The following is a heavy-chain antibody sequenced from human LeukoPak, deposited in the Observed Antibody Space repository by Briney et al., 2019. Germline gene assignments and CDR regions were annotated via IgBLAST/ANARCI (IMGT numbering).Heavy chain of an antibody. CDR1: GYTFTGYY. CDR3: ARGRQQLVPMYWFDP. V-gene: IGHV1-2*02. CDR2: INPNSGGT. D-gene: IGHD6-13*01. Sequence: ASVKVSCKASGYTFTGYYMHWVRQAPGQGLEWMGWINPNSGGTNYAQKFQGRVTMTRDTSISTAYMELSRLRSDDTAVYYCARGRQQLVPMYWFDPWGQGTLVTVSS. J-gene: IGHJ5*02.